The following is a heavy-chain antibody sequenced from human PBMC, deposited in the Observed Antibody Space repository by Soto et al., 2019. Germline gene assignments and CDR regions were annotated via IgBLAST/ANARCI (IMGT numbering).Heavy chain of an antibody. D-gene: IGHD2-2*01. CDR2: IIPNIGTA. CDR3: KRNPNGGGAYAY. J-gene: IGHJ4*02. Sequence: SVKVSCKASGGTFSSYAISWVRQAPGQGLEWMGGIIPNIGTANYAQKFQGRVTVTADTSTNTAYMEMRGLRSDDTAVYFCKRNPNGGGAYAYWGQGSQVPVSS. V-gene: IGHV1-69*06. CDR1: GGTFSSYA.